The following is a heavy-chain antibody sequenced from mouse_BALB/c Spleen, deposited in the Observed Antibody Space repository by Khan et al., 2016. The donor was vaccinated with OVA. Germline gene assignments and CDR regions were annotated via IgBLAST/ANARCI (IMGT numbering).Heavy chain of an antibody. J-gene: IGHJ4*01. CDR3: ASYASTPYYAMDY. Sequence: VQLKESGPELVKPGASVKMSCKTSGYTFTNYLMHWVKQKPGQGLEWIGYINPYNDGTKYNENFRGKATLTSDKSSSTAYMELSSLTSEDSAVYYCASYASTPYYAMDYWGQGTSVTVSS. D-gene: IGHD1-1*01. CDR2: INPYNDGT. CDR1: GYTFTNYL. V-gene: IGHV1S136*01.